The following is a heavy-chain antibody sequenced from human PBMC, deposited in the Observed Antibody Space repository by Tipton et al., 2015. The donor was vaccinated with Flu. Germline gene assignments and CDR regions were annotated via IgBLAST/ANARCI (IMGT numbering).Heavy chain of an antibody. CDR3: ARRDYSNYVSEPKNWFDS. V-gene: IGHV4-59*08. CDR1: GDSIRSYY. Sequence: TLSLTCTVSGDSIRSYYWTWIRQPPGKGLEWIGNIFRSGNSYHNPSLKSRVTMSVETSKNQFSLKLSSVTAADTAVYYCARRDYSNYVSEPKNWFDSWGQGALVIVSS. J-gene: IGHJ5*01. CDR2: IFRSGNS. D-gene: IGHD4-11*01.